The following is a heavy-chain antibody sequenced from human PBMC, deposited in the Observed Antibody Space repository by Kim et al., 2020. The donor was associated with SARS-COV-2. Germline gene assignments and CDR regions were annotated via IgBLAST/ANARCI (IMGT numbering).Heavy chain of an antibody. CDR2: TNAGNGNT. Sequence: ASVKVSCKASGYTFTSYAMHWVRQAPGQRLEWMGWTNAGNGNTKYSQKFQGRVTITRDTSASTAYMELSSLRSEDTAVYYCARVGRLELVSPFDYWGQGTLVTVSS. CDR3: ARVGRLELVSPFDY. CDR1: GYTFTSYA. D-gene: IGHD6-13*01. V-gene: IGHV1-3*01. J-gene: IGHJ4*02.